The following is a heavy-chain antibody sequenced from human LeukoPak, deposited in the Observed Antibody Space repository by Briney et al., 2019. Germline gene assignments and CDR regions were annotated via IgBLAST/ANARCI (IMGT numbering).Heavy chain of an antibody. J-gene: IGHJ3*01. CDR3: AKGSFDV. Sequence: GGSLRLSCAASGFNVGTYAMSCVRQAPGRGLEWVSCINTGETTFYADSVKGRFTISRDNSNLYLHMTRLSDEDTALYYCAKGSFDVWGQGTVVIVSS. V-gene: IGHV3-23*01. CDR1: GFNVGTYA. CDR2: INTGETT.